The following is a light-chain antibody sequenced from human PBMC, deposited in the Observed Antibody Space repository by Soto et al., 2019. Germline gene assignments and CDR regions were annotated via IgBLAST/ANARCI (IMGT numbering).Light chain of an antibody. CDR1: QSISSY. CDR2: AAS. Sequence: DIQMTQSPSSLSASVGDRVTITCRASQSISSYLNWYQQKPVKAPKLRIYAASSLQSGVPSRFSGSGSGTDFTLTISSLQPEDFETYYCQQSYSTPPTFGQGTKVKSN. V-gene: IGKV1-39*01. CDR3: QQSYSTPPT. J-gene: IGKJ1*01.